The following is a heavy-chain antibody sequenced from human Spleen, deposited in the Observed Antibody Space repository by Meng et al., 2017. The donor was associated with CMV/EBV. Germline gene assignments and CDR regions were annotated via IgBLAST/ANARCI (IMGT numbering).Heavy chain of an antibody. CDR1: GYTFTSYG. CDR3: ARDRLYYYGSGSYEYYYYGMDV. CDR2: ISAYKGNT. V-gene: IGHV1-18*01. D-gene: IGHD3-10*01. J-gene: IGHJ6*02. Sequence: ASVKVSCKASGYTFTSYGISWVRQAPGQGLEWMGWISAYKGNTNYAQKLQGRVTMTTDTSTSTAYMELRSLRSDDTAVYYCARDRLYYYGSGSYEYYYYGMDVWGQGTTVTVSS.